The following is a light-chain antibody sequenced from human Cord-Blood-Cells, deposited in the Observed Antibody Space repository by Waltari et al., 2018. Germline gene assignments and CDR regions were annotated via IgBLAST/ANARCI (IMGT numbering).Light chain of an antibody. CDR2: GAS. J-gene: IGKJ1*01. CDR1: QSVSSN. CDR3: QQYNNWPGT. V-gene: IGKV3-15*01. Sequence: EIVMTQSPATLSVSPGERATLSCRASQSVSSNLSWYQQKPGQAHRLHIYGASTRATGIPARFSGSGSGTEFTLTISSLQSEDFAVYYCQQYNNWPGTFGQGTKVEIK.